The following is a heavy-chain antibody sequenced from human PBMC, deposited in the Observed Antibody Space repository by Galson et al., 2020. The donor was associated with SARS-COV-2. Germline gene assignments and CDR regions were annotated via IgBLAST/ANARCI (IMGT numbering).Heavy chain of an antibody. V-gene: IGHV5-51*01. D-gene: IGHD6-13*01. J-gene: IGHJ6*03. Sequence: GESLKISCKGSGYSFTSYWIGWVRQMPGQGLEWMGIIYPGDSDTRYSPSFQGQVTISADKSISTAYLQWSSLKASDTAMYYCARHHEVVKQQLFYYYYYYYMDVWGKGTTVTVSS. CDR3: ARHHEVVKQQLFYYYYYYYMDV. CDR1: GYSFTSYW. CDR2: IYPGDSDT.